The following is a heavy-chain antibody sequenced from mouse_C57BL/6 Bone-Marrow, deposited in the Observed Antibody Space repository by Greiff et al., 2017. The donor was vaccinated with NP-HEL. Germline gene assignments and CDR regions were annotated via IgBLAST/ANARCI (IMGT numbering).Heavy chain of an antibody. D-gene: IGHD2-4*01. CDR2: IRNKANNHAT. CDR1: GFTFSDAW. V-gene: IGHV6-6*01. CDR3: TTFYYDYDRYFDY. Sequence: EVMLVESGGGLVQPGGSMKLSCAASGFTFSDAWMDWVRQSPEKGLEWVAEIRNKANNHATYYAESVKGRFTISRDDSKSSVYLQMNSLRAEDTGIYYCTTFYYDYDRYFDYWGQGTTLTVSS. J-gene: IGHJ2*01.